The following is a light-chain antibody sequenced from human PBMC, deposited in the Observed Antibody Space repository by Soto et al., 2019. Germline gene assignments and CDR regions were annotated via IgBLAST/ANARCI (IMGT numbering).Light chain of an antibody. J-gene: IGKJ1*01. CDR3: QQYNNWPRT. Sequence: EIVLTQSPGTLSLSPGERATLSCRASESVSNNYLAWYQQRPGQAPRLLIYGASIRATDIPGRFGGHGSGTDFILSINSLQSEDFAVYYCQQYNNWPRTFGQGTKVDIK. V-gene: IGKV3-20*01. CDR1: ESVSNNY. CDR2: GAS.